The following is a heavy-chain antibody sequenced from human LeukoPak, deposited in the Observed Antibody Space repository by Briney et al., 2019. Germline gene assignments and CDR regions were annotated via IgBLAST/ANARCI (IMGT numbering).Heavy chain of an antibody. CDR2: ISDSGRHM. CDR1: GFTSSSHN. J-gene: IGHJ4*02. CDR3: ARVAVERLYHYDTSGYHLDY. Sequence: PGGSLRLSCVASGFTSSSHNMNWVRQAPGKGLEWVSFISDSGRHMYYEDSVKGRFTISRDNAKTSLYLHLDSLTDEDTAVYYCARVAVERLYHYDTSGYHLDYWGQGTLVTVSS. D-gene: IGHD3-22*01. V-gene: IGHV3-21*01.